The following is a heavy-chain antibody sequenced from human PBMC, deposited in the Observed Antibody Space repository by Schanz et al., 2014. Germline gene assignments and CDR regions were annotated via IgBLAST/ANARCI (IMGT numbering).Heavy chain of an antibody. J-gene: IGHJ4*02. CDR1: GFTLSNSD. CDR2: IGYLGDT. CDR3: ARGTDWNLHY. V-gene: IGHV3-13*01. D-gene: IGHD1-1*01. Sequence: VQLVESGGGVVQPGRSLRLSCAASGFTLSNSDMHWVRQGTGKGLEWVSTIGYLGDTYYPDSVKGRFTVSRDSGQNSLYLQMNSLRDGDTAVYYCARGTDWNLHYWGQGTLVTVSS.